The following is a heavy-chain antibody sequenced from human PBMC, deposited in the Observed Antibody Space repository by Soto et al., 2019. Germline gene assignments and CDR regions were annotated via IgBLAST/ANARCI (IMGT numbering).Heavy chain of an antibody. J-gene: IGHJ4*02. V-gene: IGHV1-2*04. CDR2: INPNSGGT. CDR1: GYTFNGYY. Sequence: ASVKVSCKASGYTFNGYYMHWVRQAPGQGLEWMGWINPNSGGTNYAQKFQGWVTMTRDTSISTAYMELSRLRSDDTAVYYCARAQSIAAYFDYWGQGTLVTVSS. CDR3: ARAQSIAAYFDY. D-gene: IGHD6-6*01.